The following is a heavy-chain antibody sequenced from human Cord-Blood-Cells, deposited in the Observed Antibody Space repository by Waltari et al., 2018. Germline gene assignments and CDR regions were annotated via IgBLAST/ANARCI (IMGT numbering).Heavy chain of an antibody. J-gene: IGHJ6*03. D-gene: IGHD6-6*01. CDR2: NNPNSGGT. CDR1: GYTFTGYY. V-gene: IGHV1-2*02. CDR3: ARARSRVAARHYYYYYMDV. Sequence: QVQLVQSGAEVKKPGASVKVSCKASGYTFTGYYMPWVRQAPGQGLEWMGWNNPNSGGTNDAQKFQGRGTMTRDTSISTAYMELSRLRSDDTAVYYCARARSRVAARHYYYYYMDVWGKGTTVTVSS.